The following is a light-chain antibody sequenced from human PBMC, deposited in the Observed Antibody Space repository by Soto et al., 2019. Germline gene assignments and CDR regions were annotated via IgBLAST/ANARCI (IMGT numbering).Light chain of an antibody. CDR2: TAS. V-gene: IGKV1-6*01. J-gene: IGKJ4*01. CDR1: QAIRND. CDR3: QQLSRYPLT. Sequence: AIQMTQSPSSLSASVGDRVIITCRASQAIRNDLGWYQQKPGKAPKLLIYTASTLQSGVPSRFSGSGSGADFTLTIRSLQPEDFATYYCQQLSRYPLTFGGGTKVDIK.